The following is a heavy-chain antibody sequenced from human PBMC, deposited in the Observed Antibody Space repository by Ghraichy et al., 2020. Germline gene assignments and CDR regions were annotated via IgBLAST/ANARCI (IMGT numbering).Heavy chain of an antibody. CDR3: AKDEKTYYDFWSGYSAADY. V-gene: IGHV3-23*01. CDR2: ISGSGGST. Sequence: GESLNISCAASGLTFSSYAMSWVRQAPGKGLEWVSAISGSGGSTYYADSVKGRFTISRDNSKNTLYLQMNSLRAEDTAVYYCAKDEKTYYDFWSGYSAADYWGQGTLVTVSS. J-gene: IGHJ4*02. D-gene: IGHD3-3*01. CDR1: GLTFSSYA.